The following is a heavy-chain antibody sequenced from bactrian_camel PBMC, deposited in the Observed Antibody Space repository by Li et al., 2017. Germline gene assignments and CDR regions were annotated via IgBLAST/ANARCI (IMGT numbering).Heavy chain of an antibody. CDR3: AASQTWTGFPCHLNLSWSTY. V-gene: IGHV3S1*01. Sequence: HVQLVESGGGSVQAGGSLSLSCAASGPTHMIGCMGWFRQYPGERREGIAAIGTSGLDIYYSDSVKGRFTISQDNAKHTLYLQMNSLKPEDTGMYYCAASQTWTGFPCHLNLSWSTYWGQGTQVTVS. CDR1: GPTHMIGC. CDR2: IGTSGLDI. J-gene: IGHJ4*01. D-gene: IGHD6*01.